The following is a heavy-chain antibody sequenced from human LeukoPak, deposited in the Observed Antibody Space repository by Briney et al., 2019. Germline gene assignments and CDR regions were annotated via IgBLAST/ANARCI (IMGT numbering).Heavy chain of an antibody. CDR2: ISYDGSNK. Sequence: GGSLRLSCAASGFTFSSYAMHWVRQAPGKGLEWVAVISYDGSNKYYADSVKGRFTISRDNSKNTLYLQMNSLRAEDTAVYYCARAEYSSSWYFRTYYYYGMDVWGQGTTVTVSS. V-gene: IGHV3-30-3*01. CDR3: ARAEYSSSWYFRTYYYYGMDV. CDR1: GFTFSSYA. J-gene: IGHJ6*02. D-gene: IGHD6-13*01.